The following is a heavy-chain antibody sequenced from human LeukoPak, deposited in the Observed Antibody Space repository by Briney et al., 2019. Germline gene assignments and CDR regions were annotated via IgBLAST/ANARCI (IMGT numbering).Heavy chain of an antibody. CDR1: GSSFTSYW. Sequence: GASLQISCKGSGSSFTSYWIGWGRQLPGKGLEWMGIIYPGDSDTRYSPSFQGQVTISADKSISTAYLQWSSLKASDTAMYYCASGAVAGNFDYWGQGTLVTVSS. CDR2: IYPGDSDT. CDR3: ASGAVAGNFDY. D-gene: IGHD6-19*01. J-gene: IGHJ4*02. V-gene: IGHV5-51*01.